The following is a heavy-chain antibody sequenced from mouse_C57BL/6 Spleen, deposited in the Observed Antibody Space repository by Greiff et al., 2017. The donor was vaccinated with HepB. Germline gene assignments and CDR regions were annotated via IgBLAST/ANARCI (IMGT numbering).Heavy chain of an antibody. CDR2: IDPANGNT. CDR3: ARSPVANWDVGAMDY. D-gene: IGHD4-1*01. Sequence: EVQLQQSVAELVRPGASVKLSCTASGFNIKNTYMHWVKQRPEQGLEWIGRIDPANGNTKNAPKFQGKATITADTSSNTAYLQLSSLTSEDTAIYYCARSPVANWDVGAMDYGGQGTSVTVSS. V-gene: IGHV14-3*01. J-gene: IGHJ4*01. CDR1: GFNIKNTY.